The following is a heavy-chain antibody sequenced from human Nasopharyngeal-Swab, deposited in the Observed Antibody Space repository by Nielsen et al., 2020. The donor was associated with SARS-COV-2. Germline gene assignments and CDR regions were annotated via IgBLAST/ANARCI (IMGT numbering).Heavy chain of an antibody. CDR3: VRDAPAHYGAFY. V-gene: IGHV3-30*03. CDR2: IAYDANIE. J-gene: IGHJ4*02. Sequence: GGSLRLSCAASGFTFSSFGMHWVRQAPGKGLEWVAFIAYDANIEYYGDSVKGRFSISRDSSKNTLHLQMDSLRGEDTAVYYCVRDAPAHYGAFYWGRGTLVTVSS. D-gene: IGHD4-17*01. CDR1: GFTFSSFG.